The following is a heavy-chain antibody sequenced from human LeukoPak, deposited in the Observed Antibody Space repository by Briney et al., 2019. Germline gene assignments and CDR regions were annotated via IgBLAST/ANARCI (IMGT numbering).Heavy chain of an antibody. CDR3: ARARRIRGSIVPYDILTGYQNWFDP. V-gene: IGHV1-2*04. J-gene: IGHJ5*02. CDR1: GYTFTGYY. D-gene: IGHD3-9*01. CDR2: INPNSGGT. Sequence: EASVKVSCKASGYTFTGYYMHWVRQAPGQGLEWMGWINPNSGGTNYAQKFQGWVTMTRDTSISTAYMELSRLRSDDTAVYYCARARRIRGSIVPYDILTGYQNWFDPWGQGALVTVSS.